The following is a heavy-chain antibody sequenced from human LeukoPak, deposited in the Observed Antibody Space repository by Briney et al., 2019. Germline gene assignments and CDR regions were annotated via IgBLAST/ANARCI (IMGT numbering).Heavy chain of an antibody. CDR1: GFTFSDYY. V-gene: IGHV3-11*01. CDR2: ISSSGNTI. Sequence: GGSLRLSCAASGFTFSDYYMSWIRQAPGKGLEWVSYISSSGNTIYYADSVKGRFTISRDNARNSLYLQMNSLRAEDTAIYYCARDVRLRSMDVWGQGTTVTVSS. CDR3: ARDVRLRSMDV. D-gene: IGHD3-10*02. J-gene: IGHJ6*02.